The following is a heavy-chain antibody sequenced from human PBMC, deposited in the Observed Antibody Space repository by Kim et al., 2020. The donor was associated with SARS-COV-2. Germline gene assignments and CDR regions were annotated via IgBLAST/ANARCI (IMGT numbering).Heavy chain of an antibody. V-gene: IGHV4-39*07. J-gene: IGHJ4*02. D-gene: IGHD3-22*01. CDR1: GGSISSSSYY. Sequence: SETLSLTCTVSGGSISSSSYYWGWIRQPPGKGLEWIGSIYYSGSTYYNPSLKSRVTISVDTSKNQFSLKLSSVTAADTAVYYCARVRLTMIVVVIGPPGNYFDYWGQGTLVTVSS. CDR2: IYYSGST. CDR3: ARVRLTMIVVVIGPPGNYFDY.